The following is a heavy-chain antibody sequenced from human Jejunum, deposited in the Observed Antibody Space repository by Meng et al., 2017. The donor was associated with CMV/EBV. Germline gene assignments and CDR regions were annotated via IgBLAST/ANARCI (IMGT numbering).Heavy chain of an antibody. D-gene: IGHD1/OR15-1a*01. V-gene: IGHV3-30*02. CDR2: IRNDGSNK. CDR1: GISFSISG. J-gene: IGHJ4*02. Sequence: LVGAGGGGVQPGESLSFLWEASGISFSISGMHWVRQAPGKGLEWVAFIRNDGSNKYYADSVTGRFTISRDNSKNTVYLQMNSLTTEDTAVYYCAKDKGVTTLDYWGQGTLVTVSS. CDR3: AKDKGVTTLDY.